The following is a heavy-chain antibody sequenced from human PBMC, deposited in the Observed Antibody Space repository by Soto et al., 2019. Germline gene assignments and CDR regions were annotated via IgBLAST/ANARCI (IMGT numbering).Heavy chain of an antibody. CDR2: IWYDGSNK. Sequence: QVQLVESGGGVVQPGRSLRLSCAASGFTFSSYGMHWVRQAPCKGLEWVAVIWYDGSNKYYADSVKGRFTISRDNSKNTLYRQMNSLRAEDTAVYYCARWGIAAGDYWGQGTLVTVSS. D-gene: IGHD6-13*01. J-gene: IGHJ4*02. CDR1: GFTFSSYG. CDR3: ARWGIAAGDY. V-gene: IGHV3-33*01.